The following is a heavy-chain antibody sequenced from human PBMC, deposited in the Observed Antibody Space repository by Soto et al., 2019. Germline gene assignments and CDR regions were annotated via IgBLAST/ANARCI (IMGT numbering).Heavy chain of an antibody. D-gene: IGHD3-3*01. CDR2: IYYSGST. CDR1: GGSIIGGGYY. CDR3: ARVIVWSGYYPTPNFDY. Sequence: SETHCLTCTVAGGSIIGGGYYWSWIRQHPGKGLEWIGYIYYSGSTYYNPSLKSRVTISVDTSKNQFSLKLSSVTAADTAVYYCARVIVWSGYYPTPNFDYWGQGTLVTVS. J-gene: IGHJ4*02. V-gene: IGHV4-31*03.